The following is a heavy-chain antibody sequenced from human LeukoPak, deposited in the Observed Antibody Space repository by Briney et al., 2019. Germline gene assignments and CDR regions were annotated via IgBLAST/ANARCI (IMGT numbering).Heavy chain of an antibody. CDR3: ARVTPEEGYTYGSLDLLRFDP. Sequence: KESGPVLVKPTETLTLTCTASGLSLSNLRLGVSWIRQPPGKALEWLAHIFSDDTRSYSTSLRSRLTISKDASKSQVVLTMTNMDPVDTATYYCARVTPEEGYTYGSLDLLRFDPWGQGTLVTVSS. CDR1: GLSLSNLRLG. CDR2: IFSDDTR. D-gene: IGHD5-18*01. V-gene: IGHV2-26*01. J-gene: IGHJ5*02.